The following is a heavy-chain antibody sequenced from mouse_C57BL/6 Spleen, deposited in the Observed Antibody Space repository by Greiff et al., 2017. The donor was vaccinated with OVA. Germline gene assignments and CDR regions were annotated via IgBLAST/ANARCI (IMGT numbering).Heavy chain of an antibody. V-gene: IGHV1-26*01. Sequence: VQLQQSGPELVKPGASVKISCKASGYTFTDYYMNWVKQSHGKSLEWIGDINPNNGGTSYNQKFKGKATLTVDKSSSTAYMELRSLTSEDSAVYYCAPYYEGFAYWGQGTLVTVSA. J-gene: IGHJ3*01. CDR3: APYYEGFAY. CDR1: GYTFTDYY. D-gene: IGHD2-10*01. CDR2: INPNNGGT.